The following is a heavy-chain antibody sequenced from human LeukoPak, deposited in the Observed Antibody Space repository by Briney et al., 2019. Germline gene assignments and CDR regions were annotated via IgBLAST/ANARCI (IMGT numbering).Heavy chain of an antibody. Sequence: GGSLRLSCAASGFTLSDYYMSWIRQAPGKGLEWVSYISSSGSTIYYADSVKGRFTISRDNAKNSLYLQMNSLRAEDTAVYYCASGSYYYDSSGYSILPYFDYWGQGTLVTVSS. D-gene: IGHD3-22*01. CDR3: ASGSYYYDSSGYSILPYFDY. V-gene: IGHV3-11*01. CDR2: ISSSGSTI. CDR1: GFTLSDYY. J-gene: IGHJ4*02.